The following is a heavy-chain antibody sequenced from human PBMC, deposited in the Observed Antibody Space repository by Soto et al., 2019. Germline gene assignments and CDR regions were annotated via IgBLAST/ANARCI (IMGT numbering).Heavy chain of an antibody. CDR3: AGGEESRYYYYGMDV. CDR2: ISSSSSTI. J-gene: IGHJ6*02. V-gene: IGHV3-48*01. Sequence: EVQLVESGGGLVQRGGSLRLSCAASGLTFSSYSMNWVRQAPGKGLEWVSYISSSSSTIYYADSVKGRFTISRDNAKNSLYLQTNSLRAEDTAVYYCAGGEESRYYYYGMDVWGQGTTVTAAS. CDR1: GLTFSSYS.